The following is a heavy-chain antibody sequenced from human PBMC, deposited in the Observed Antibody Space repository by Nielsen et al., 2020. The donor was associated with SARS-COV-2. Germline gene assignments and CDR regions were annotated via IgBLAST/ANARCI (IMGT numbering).Heavy chain of an antibody. CDR2: ILYNGTT. V-gene: IGHV4-31*03. CDR3: ARGARN. J-gene: IGHJ4*02. Sequence: TLSLTCSVLGDSLNNDDNYWSWIRQFPGKGLEWIGYILYNGTTYYSWSLKSRLTISLDTSKNQFSLKLASVTVADTAVYYCARGARNWGQGALVTVAS. CDR1: GDSLNNDDNY.